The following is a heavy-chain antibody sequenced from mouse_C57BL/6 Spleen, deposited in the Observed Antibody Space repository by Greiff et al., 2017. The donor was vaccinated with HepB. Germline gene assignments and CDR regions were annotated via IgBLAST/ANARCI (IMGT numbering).Heavy chain of an antibody. CDR2: INPRSGYT. CDR1: GYTFTSYW. V-gene: IGHV1-7*01. Sequence: VMLVESGAELAKPGASVKLSCKASGYTFTSYWMHWVKQRPGQGLEWIGYINPRSGYTKYNQKFKDKATLTADKSSSTAYMQLSSLTSEDSAVYYCARFSGLGPYAMDYWGQGTSVTVSS. D-gene: IGHD2-4*01. CDR3: ARFSGLGPYAMDY. J-gene: IGHJ4*01.